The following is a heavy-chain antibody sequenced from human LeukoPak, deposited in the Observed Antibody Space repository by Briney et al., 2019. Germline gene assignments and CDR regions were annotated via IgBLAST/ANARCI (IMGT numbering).Heavy chain of an antibody. J-gene: IGHJ4*02. Sequence: GGSLRLSCAASGFTFSDYYMSWIRQAPGKGLEWVSYISSSGSTIYHADSVKGRFTISRDNAKNSLYLQMNSLRAEDTAVYYCARDLLREYYDILTGYLGYWGQGTLVTVSS. CDR2: ISSSGSTI. D-gene: IGHD3-9*01. CDR3: ARDLLREYYDILTGYLGY. CDR1: GFTFSDYY. V-gene: IGHV3-11*01.